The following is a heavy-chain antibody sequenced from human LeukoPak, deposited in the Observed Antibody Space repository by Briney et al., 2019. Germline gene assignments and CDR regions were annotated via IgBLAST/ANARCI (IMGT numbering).Heavy chain of an antibody. Sequence: SQTLSLTCTVSGGSISSGSYYWSWIRQPAGKGREWIGRIYTSGSTNYNPSLKSRVTISVDTSKNQFSLKLSSVTAADTAVYYCARAHDFWSGSLGYWGQGTLVTVSS. D-gene: IGHD3-3*01. V-gene: IGHV4-61*02. CDR2: IYTSGST. CDR3: ARAHDFWSGSLGY. CDR1: GGSISSGSYY. J-gene: IGHJ4*02.